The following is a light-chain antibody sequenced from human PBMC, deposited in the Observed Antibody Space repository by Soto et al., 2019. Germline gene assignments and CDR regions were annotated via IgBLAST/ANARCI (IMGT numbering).Light chain of an antibody. CDR2: ATS. V-gene: IGKV3-20*01. J-gene: IGKJ1*01. Sequence: EIVLTQSPGTLSLSPGEGATLSCRASQSVSRTYLAWYQQRPVQAPRLLIYATSSRATGIPDRFSGSGSGTDFTLTISRLEPEDFAVYYCQQYGRSGTFGQGTKVDIK. CDR3: QQYGRSGT. CDR1: QSVSRTY.